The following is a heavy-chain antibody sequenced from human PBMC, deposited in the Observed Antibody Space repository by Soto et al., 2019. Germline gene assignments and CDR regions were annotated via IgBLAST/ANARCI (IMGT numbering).Heavy chain of an antibody. CDR3: ARSLAYGGNPPTSLWFDP. D-gene: IGHD4-17*01. J-gene: IGHJ5*02. CDR1: GGSISSSSYY. V-gene: IGHV4-39*01. CDR2: IYYSGST. Sequence: QLQLQESGPGLVKPSETLSLTCTVSGGSISSSSYYWGWIRQPPGKGLEWIGSIYYSGSTYYNPSLKSRVTISVDTSKNQFSLKLSSVTAADTAVYYCARSLAYGGNPPTSLWFDPWGQGTLVTVSS.